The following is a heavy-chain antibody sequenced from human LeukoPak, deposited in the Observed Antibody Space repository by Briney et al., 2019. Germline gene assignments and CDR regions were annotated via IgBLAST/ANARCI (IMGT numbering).Heavy chain of an antibody. Sequence: PSQTLSLTCTVSGGSISSGDYYWSWIRQPPGKGLEWIEYIYYSGSTYYNLSLKSRVTISVDTSKNQFSLKLSSVTAADTAVYYCARGIPNQDSSGYYYDYWGQGTLVTVSS. J-gene: IGHJ4*02. CDR2: IYYSGST. CDR3: ARGIPNQDSSGYYYDY. CDR1: GGSISSGDYY. D-gene: IGHD3-22*01. V-gene: IGHV4-30-4*01.